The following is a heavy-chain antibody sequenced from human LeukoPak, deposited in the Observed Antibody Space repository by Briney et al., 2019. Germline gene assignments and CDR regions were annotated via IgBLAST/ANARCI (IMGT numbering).Heavy chain of an antibody. V-gene: IGHV3-21*01. J-gene: IGHJ4*02. CDR2: ISSSSSYI. CDR3: ARESDCSSTSCLDY. CDR1: GFTFSSYS. Sequence: GGSLRLSCAASGFTFSSYSMNWVRQAPGKGLEWVSSISSSSSYIYYADSVKGRFTISRDNAKNSLYLQMNSLRAEDTAVYYCARESDCSSTSCLDYWGQGTLVTVSS. D-gene: IGHD2-2*01.